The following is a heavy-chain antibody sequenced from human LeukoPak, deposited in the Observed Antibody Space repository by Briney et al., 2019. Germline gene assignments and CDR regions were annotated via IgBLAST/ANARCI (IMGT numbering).Heavy chain of an antibody. V-gene: IGHV4-61*02. CDR2: IYTSGST. CDR1: GGSISSGSYY. J-gene: IGHJ4*02. D-gene: IGHD4-23*01. Sequence: KPSQTLSLTCTVSGGSISSGSYYWSWIRQPAGKGLEWIGRIYTSGSTNYNPSLKSRVTISVDTSKNQFSLKLSSVTAADTAVYYCATKPGPTVVNFGILDYWGQGTLVTVSS. CDR3: ATKPGPTVVNFGILDY.